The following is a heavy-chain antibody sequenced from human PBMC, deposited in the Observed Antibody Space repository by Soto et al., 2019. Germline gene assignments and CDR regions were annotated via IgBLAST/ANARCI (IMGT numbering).Heavy chain of an antibody. V-gene: IGHV3-30-3*01. D-gene: IGHD3-16*01. CDR1: GFTFSSYA. J-gene: IGHJ6*02. CDR2: ISYDGSNK. CDR3: ARENQPHGSRFYYYYYYGMDV. Sequence: QVQLVESGGGVVQPGRSLRLSCAASGFTFSSYAMHWVRQAPGKGLEWVAVISYDGSNKYYADSVKGRFTISRDNSKNTLYLQMNSLRAEDTAVYYCARENQPHGSRFYYYYYYGMDVWGQGTTVTVSS.